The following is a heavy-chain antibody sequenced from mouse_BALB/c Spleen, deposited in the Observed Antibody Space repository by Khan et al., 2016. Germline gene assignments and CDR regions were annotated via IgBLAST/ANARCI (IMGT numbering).Heavy chain of an antibody. J-gene: IGHJ1*01. CDR3: ARFYYGSSYWYFDV. V-gene: IGHV3-2*02. CDR2: ISYSGST. D-gene: IGHD1-1*01. Sequence: VQLKESGPGLVKPSQSLSLTCTVTGYSITSDYAWNWIRQFPGNKLEWMGYISYSGSTSYNPSLKSRISITRDTSKNQFFLQLNSVTTEDTATYYGARFYYGSSYWYFDVWGAGTTVTVSS. CDR1: GYSITSDYA.